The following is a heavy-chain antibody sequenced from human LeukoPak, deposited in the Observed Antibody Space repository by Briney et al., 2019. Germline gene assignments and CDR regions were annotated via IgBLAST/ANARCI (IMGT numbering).Heavy chain of an antibody. J-gene: IGHJ4*02. V-gene: IGHV3-74*01. CDR2: INSDGSST. D-gene: IGHD3-9*01. Sequence: GGSLRLSCAASGFTFSNYEMNWVRQAPGKGLVWVSHINSDGSSTTYADSVKGRFTISRDNAKNSLYLQMNSLRAEDTAVYYCARASGSRYYDILTGYYNLGYWGQGTLVTVSS. CDR1: GFTFSNYE. CDR3: ARASGSRYYDILTGYYNLGY.